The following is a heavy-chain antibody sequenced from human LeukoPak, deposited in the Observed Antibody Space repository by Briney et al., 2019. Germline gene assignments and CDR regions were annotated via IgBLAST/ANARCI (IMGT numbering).Heavy chain of an antibody. CDR3: ARGGSGWYGGNYFDY. CDR2: ISGSGGST. V-gene: IGHV3-23*01. CDR1: GFTFSSYA. J-gene: IGHJ4*02. Sequence: GGSLRLSCAASGFTFSSYAMSWVRQAPGKGLEWVSAISGSGGSTYYADSVKGRFTISRDNSKNTLYLQMNSLRAEDTAVYYCARGGSGWYGGNYFDYWGQGTLVTVSS. D-gene: IGHD6-19*01.